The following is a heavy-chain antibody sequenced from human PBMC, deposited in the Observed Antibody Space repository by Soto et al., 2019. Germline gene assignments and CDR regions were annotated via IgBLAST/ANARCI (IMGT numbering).Heavy chain of an antibody. D-gene: IGHD2-15*01. CDR1: GGAISISSYY. J-gene: IGHJ5*02. CDR3: ARHRDCNWLDP. CDR2: IYYSGST. Sequence: SETLSLTCIVSGGAISISSYYWGWIRQPPGKGLEWIGSIYYSGSTYYNPSIKSRVTISVDTYKSQFSLKLSSVTAADTAVFYCARHRDCNWLDPWDQGTLFTVSS. V-gene: IGHV4-39*01.